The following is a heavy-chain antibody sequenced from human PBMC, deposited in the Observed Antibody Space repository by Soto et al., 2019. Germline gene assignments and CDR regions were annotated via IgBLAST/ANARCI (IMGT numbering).Heavy chain of an antibody. J-gene: IGHJ4*02. V-gene: IGHV3-7*01. CDR2: IKQDGSEK. D-gene: IGHD2-15*01. CDR3: TRDVGDS. Sequence: EVQVVESGGGLVQPGGSLRLSCATSGFTFSNDWMTWVRQAAGKGLEWVANIKQDGSEKYYADSVKGRFTISRDNAKNSLYLQMSSLRAVDTAVYYCTRDVGDSWGQGTLVTVSS. CDR1: GFTFSNDW.